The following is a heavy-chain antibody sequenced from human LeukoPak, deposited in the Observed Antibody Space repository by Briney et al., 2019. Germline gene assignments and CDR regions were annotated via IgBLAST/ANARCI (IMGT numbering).Heavy chain of an antibody. J-gene: IGHJ6*03. Sequence: ASVKVSCKASGYTFTSYGISWLRQAPGQGLEWMGWISAYNGNTNYAQKLQGRVTMTTDTSTSTAYMELSRLRSDDTAVYYCARGRVGGTGRYYMDVWGKGTTVTISS. V-gene: IGHV1-18*01. D-gene: IGHD3-10*01. CDR2: ISAYNGNT. CDR1: GYTFTSYG. CDR3: ARGRVGGTGRYYMDV.